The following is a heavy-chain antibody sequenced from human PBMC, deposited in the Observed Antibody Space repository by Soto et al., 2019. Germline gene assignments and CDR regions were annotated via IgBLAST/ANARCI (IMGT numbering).Heavy chain of an antibody. J-gene: IGHJ4*02. CDR2: INPNSGGT. CDR3: ARDPRVTMVRGVITGMGY. D-gene: IGHD3-10*01. CDR1: GYTFTGYY. Sequence: ASVKVSCKASGYTFTGYYMHWVRQAPGQGLEWMGWINPNSGGTNYAQKFQGRVTMTRDTSISTAYMELSRLRSDDTAACYCARDPRVTMVRGVITGMGYWGQGTLVTVSS. V-gene: IGHV1-2*02.